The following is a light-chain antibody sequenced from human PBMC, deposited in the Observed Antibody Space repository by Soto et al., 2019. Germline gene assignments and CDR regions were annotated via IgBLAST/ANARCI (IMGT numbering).Light chain of an antibody. J-gene: IGLJ1*01. CDR1: SSDIGSYHL. V-gene: IGLV2-23*01. CDR3: CSYAGSSTYV. Sequence: QSVLTQPASVSGSLGQSITISCTGTSSDIGSYHLVSWYQHYPGKAPKLMIFEASRRPSGVSDRFSGSKSGITASLTISGLQAEDEADYYCCSYAGSSTYVFGTGTKLTVL. CDR2: EAS.